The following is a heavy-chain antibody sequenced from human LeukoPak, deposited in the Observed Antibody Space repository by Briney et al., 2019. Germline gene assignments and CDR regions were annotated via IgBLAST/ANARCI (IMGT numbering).Heavy chain of an antibody. V-gene: IGHV4-34*01. J-gene: IGHJ4*02. D-gene: IGHD2-2*01. CDR2: IYHSGST. Sequence: SETLSLTCAVYGGSFSGYYWSWIRQPPGKGLEWIGYIYHSGSTYYNPSLKSRVTISVDRSKNQFSLKLSSVTAADTAVYYCARDPGSYQLLSEGTIWGQGTLVTVSS. CDR3: ARDPGSYQLLSEGTI. CDR1: GGSFSGYY.